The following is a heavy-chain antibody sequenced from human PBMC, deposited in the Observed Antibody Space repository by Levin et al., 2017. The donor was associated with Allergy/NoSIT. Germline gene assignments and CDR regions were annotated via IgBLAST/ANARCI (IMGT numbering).Heavy chain of an antibody. CDR1: GGSISSGDYY. CDR2: IYYSGST. J-gene: IGHJ4*02. V-gene: IGHV4-30-4*01. Sequence: RPSETLSLTCTVSGGSISSGDYYWSWIRQPPGKGLEWIGYIYYSGSTYYNPSLKSRVTISVDTSKNQFSLKLSSVTAADTAVYYCARDSSSGGNWNDEGIDYWGQGTLVTVSS. CDR3: ARDSSSGGNWNDEGIDY. D-gene: IGHD1-20*01.